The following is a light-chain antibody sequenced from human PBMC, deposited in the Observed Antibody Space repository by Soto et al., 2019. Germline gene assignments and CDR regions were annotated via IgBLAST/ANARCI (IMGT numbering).Light chain of an antibody. CDR2: NVN. J-gene: IGLJ1*01. V-gene: IGLV2-14*03. CDR3: LSHTTSRTYV. CDR1: SSDIGAYEY. Sequence: ALTQPASVSGSPGQSITISCSGTSSDIGAYEYVSWYQQHPGKPPKLMIYNVNNRPSGVSYRFSGSKSGNTASLTISRLQTEDEADYYCLSHTTSRTYVFGPGTKVTVL.